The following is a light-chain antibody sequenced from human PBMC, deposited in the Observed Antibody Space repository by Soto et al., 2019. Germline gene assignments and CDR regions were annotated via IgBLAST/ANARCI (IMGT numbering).Light chain of an antibody. J-gene: IGLJ2*01. Sequence: QSALTQPASVSGSPGQSITLSCTGTSSDVGGYKFVSWHQQHPGKAPKLIIYDVTNRPSGVSSRFSGSKSGNTASLTISGLQAEDEADYYCSSYTSSSTLVFGGGTKRTVL. CDR2: DVT. CDR3: SSYTSSSTLV. V-gene: IGLV2-14*03. CDR1: SSDVGGYKF.